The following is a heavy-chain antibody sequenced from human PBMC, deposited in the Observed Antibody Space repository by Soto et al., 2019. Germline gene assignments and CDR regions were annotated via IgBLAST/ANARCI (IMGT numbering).Heavy chain of an antibody. V-gene: IGHV5-10-1*01. J-gene: IGHJ4*02. D-gene: IGHD6-13*01. CDR2: IDPSDSYS. CDR3: ARSQLQLVLDY. Sequence: GESLKISCKVSGYNFSTYWISWVRQMPGKGLEWMGRIDPSDSYSNYSPSFQGHVTFSVDKSITTAYPQWSSLKASSTATYYCARSQLQLVLDYWGQGTLVTVSS. CDR1: GYNFSTYW.